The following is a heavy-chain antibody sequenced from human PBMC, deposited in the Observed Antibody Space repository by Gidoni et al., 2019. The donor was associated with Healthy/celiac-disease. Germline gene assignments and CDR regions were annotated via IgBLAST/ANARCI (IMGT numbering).Heavy chain of an antibody. V-gene: IGHV3-23*01. Sequence: CPASGFTFSSYAMSWVRQAPGKGLEWVSAISGSGGSTYYADSVKGRFTISRDNSKNTLYLQMNSLRAEDTAVYYCAKGGRYLEWPTPFDYWGQGTLVTVSS. CDR3: AKGGRYLEWPTPFDY. CDR1: GFTFSSYA. CDR2: ISGSGGST. J-gene: IGHJ4*02. D-gene: IGHD3-3*01.